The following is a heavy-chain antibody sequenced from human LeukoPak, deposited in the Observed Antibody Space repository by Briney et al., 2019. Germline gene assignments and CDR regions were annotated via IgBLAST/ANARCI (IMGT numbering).Heavy chain of an antibody. Sequence: SETLSLTCTVSGGSISGYYWSWIRQPPGKGLEWIGEINHSGSTKHNPSLKSRVTISVDTSKSQISLKLSSVTAADTSVYYCARRAFGGVIKYWGQGTLVTVSS. J-gene: IGHJ4*02. V-gene: IGHV4-34*01. CDR1: GGSISGYY. CDR3: ARRAFGGVIKY. D-gene: IGHD3-16*02. CDR2: INHSGST.